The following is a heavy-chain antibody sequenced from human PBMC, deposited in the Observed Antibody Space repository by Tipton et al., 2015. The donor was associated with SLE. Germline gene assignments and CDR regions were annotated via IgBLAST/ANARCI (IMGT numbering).Heavy chain of an antibody. Sequence: RSLRLSCTTSGFNFGDYAMSWVRQAPGKGLEWVGFIRGKTYGGTTEYAASVKGRFSISRDDYKRIAYLQMNSLKTEDTATYYCTRDRDTSWTGYFQNWGQGTLVSVSS. CDR3: TRDRDTSWTGYFQN. CDR1: GFNFGDYA. J-gene: IGHJ1*01. CDR2: IRGKTYGGTT. V-gene: IGHV3-49*04. D-gene: IGHD2-2*01.